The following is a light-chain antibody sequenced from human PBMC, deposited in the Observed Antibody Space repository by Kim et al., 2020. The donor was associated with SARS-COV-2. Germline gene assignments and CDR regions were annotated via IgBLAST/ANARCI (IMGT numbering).Light chain of an antibody. V-gene: IGKV1-5*03. Sequence: DIQMTQSPSTLSASVGDRVSITCRASQNIVTWLAWYQQKPGKPPRLLIYLASSLETGVPSRFSGSDYGTEFTLTISDLQPDDFATYYCQQYNSAPYSFGQGTKLEI. CDR2: LAS. J-gene: IGKJ2*03. CDR3: QQYNSAPYS. CDR1: QNIVTW.